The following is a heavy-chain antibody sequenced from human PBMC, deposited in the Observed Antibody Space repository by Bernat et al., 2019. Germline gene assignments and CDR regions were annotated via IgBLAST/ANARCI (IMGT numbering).Heavy chain of an antibody. CDR2: IIPIFGTA. J-gene: IGHJ6*02. CDR1: GGTFSSYA. D-gene: IGHD2-21*02. V-gene: IGHV1-69*01. CDR3: AREYCGGDCYYYYYYGMDV. Sequence: QVQLVQSGAEVKKPGSSVKVSCKASGGTFSSYAISWVRQAPGQGLEWMGGIIPIFGTANYAQKFQGRVTITADESTSTAYMELSSLRSEDTAVYYCAREYCGGDCYYYYYYGMDVWGQGTTVTVSS.